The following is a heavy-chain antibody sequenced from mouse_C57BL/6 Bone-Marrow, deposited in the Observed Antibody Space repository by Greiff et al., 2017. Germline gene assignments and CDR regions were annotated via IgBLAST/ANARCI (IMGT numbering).Heavy chain of an antibody. V-gene: IGHV1-47*01. Sequence: QVQLQQHGTELVKPGASVKMSCKASGYTFTTYPIEWMKQNHGKSLEWIGNFHPYNDDTKYNEKFKSKATLTVDTSSSTAYMQLSSLTSEDSAVYYCARPYYSNYWYFDVWGTGTTVTVSS. CDR2: FHPYNDDT. CDR3: ARPYYSNYWYFDV. J-gene: IGHJ1*03. D-gene: IGHD2-5*01. CDR1: GYTFTTYP.